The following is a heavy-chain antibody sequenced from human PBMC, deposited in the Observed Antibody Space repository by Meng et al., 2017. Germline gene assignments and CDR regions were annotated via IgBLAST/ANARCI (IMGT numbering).Heavy chain of an antibody. V-gene: IGHV3-30*04. CDR1: GFTFSSYA. D-gene: IGHD6-25*01. Sequence: GESLKISCAASGFTFSSYAMRWVRQAPGKGLEWVAVISYDGSNKYYADSVKGRFTISRDNSKNTLYLQMNSLRAEDTAVYYCAREQTAAAGAFDIWGQGTMVTVSS. J-gene: IGHJ3*02. CDR3: AREQTAAAGAFDI. CDR2: ISYDGSNK.